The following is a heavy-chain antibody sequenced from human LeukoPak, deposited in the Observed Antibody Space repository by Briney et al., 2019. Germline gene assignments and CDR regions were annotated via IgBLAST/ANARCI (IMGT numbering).Heavy chain of an antibody. Sequence: SETLSLTCAVYGGSFSGYYWSWIRQPPGKGLEWIGEINHSGSTNYNPSLKSRVTISVDTSKNQFSLKLTSVTAADTAVYYCARRRYDASGYYPSRGRYFDYWGQGTLVTVSS. D-gene: IGHD3-22*01. V-gene: IGHV4-34*01. CDR1: GGSFSGYY. J-gene: IGHJ4*02. CDR3: ARRRYDASGYYPSRGRYFDY. CDR2: INHSGST.